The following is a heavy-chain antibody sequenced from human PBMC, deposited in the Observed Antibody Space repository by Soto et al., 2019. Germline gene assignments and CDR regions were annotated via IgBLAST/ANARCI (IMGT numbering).Heavy chain of an antibody. J-gene: IGHJ4*01. CDR3: ARGHITMVRGVTIYYFDY. CDR1: GFTFSSYD. D-gene: IGHD3-10*01. V-gene: IGHV3-13*01. CDR2: IGTAGDT. Sequence: GGSLRLSCAASGFTFSSYDMHWVRQATGKGLEWVSAIGTAGDTYYPGSVKGRFTISRENAKNSLYLQMNSLRAGDTAVYYCARGHITMVRGVTIYYFDYWGQGTLVTVSS.